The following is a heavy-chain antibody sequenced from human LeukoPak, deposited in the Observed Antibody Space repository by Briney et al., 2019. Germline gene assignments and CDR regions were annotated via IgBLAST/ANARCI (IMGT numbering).Heavy chain of an antibody. CDR2: IYYSGST. J-gene: IGHJ4*02. CDR1: GGSTSSDY. D-gene: IGHD3-22*01. V-gene: IGHV4-59*08. Sequence: SETLSLTCTVSGGSTSSDYWSWIRQPPGKGLEWIGYIYYSGSTNYNPSLKSRVTISVDTSRNQFSLKLSSVTAADTAVYYCARRTSSGYFAYWGQGTLVTVSS. CDR3: ARRTSSGYFAY.